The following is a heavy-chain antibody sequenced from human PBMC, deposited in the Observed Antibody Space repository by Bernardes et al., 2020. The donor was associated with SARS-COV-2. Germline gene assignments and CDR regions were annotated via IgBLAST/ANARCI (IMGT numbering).Heavy chain of an antibody. D-gene: IGHD6-6*01. Sequence: GGSLRLSCVASGFTFSTFWITWFRQAPGKGLEWVSNINQDGSETFYVDSVKGRFTISRDNAKNSLFMEMKTLRDEDTAVYYCARFYSTSSFDFGYWVQGPLVTVSS. J-gene: IGHJ4*02. V-gene: IGHV3-7*01. CDR3: ARFYSTSSFDFGY. CDR2: INQDGSET. CDR1: GFTFSTFW.